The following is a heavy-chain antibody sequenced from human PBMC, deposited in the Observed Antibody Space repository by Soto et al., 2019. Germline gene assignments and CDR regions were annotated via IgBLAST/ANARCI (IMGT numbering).Heavy chain of an antibody. D-gene: IGHD4-17*01. V-gene: IGHV3-23*01. CDR2: ISGSGGST. CDR3: AKDQRDTYGDYVCDS. J-gene: IGHJ5*01. Sequence: PGGSLRLSCAASGFTFSSYAMSWVRQAPGKGLEWVSAISGSGGSTYYADSVKGRFTISRDNSKNTLYLQMNSLRAEDTAVYYCAKDQRDTYGDYVCDSWGHGPLATAPQ. CDR1: GFTFSSYA.